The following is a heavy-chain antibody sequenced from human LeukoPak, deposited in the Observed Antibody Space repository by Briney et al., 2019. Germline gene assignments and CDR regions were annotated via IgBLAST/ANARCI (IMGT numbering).Heavy chain of an antibody. CDR1: GYTFTSYG. D-gene: IGHD5-12*01. CDR3: ARVPVATIHYYYYMDV. Sequence: ASVKVSCKASGYTFTSYGISWVRQAPGQGLEWMGWISAYNGNTNYAQKLQGRVTMTTDTSTSTAYMELRSLRSDDTSVYYCARVPVATIHYYYYMDVWGKGTTVTVPS. CDR2: ISAYNGNT. V-gene: IGHV1-18*01. J-gene: IGHJ6*03.